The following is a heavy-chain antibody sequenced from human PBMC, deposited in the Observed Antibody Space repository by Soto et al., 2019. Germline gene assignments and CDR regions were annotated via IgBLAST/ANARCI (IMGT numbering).Heavy chain of an antibody. Sequence: EVQLVESGGGLIQPGGSLTLSCAASGFTASGNYITWVRQPPGKGLEWVSVIFSGDNTYYSDSVKGRFTISRDNSKNTVYLQMNRLRGDDTAVYFCATGLTLPVRPSFDTWGQGTLLTVSS. CDR3: ATGLTLPVRPSFDT. J-gene: IGHJ5*02. CDR2: IFSGDNT. D-gene: IGHD2-21*02. CDR1: GFTASGNY. V-gene: IGHV3-53*01.